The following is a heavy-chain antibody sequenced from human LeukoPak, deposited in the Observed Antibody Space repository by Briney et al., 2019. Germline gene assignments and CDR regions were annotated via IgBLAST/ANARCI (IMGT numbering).Heavy chain of an antibody. CDR3: ARPPFLRGYSYGF. Sequence: ASVKVSCKASGYTFTGYYMHWVRQAPGQRLEWMGWINPNSGGTNYAQKFQGRVTMTRDTSISTAYMELSRLRSDDTAVYYCARPPFLRGYSYGFWGQGTLVTVSS. D-gene: IGHD5-18*01. CDR2: INPNSGGT. CDR1: GYTFTGYY. V-gene: IGHV1-2*02. J-gene: IGHJ4*02.